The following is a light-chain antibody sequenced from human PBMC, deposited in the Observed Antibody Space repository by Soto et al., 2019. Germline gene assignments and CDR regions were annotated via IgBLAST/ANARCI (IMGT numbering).Light chain of an antibody. CDR1: TFNIGRST. CDR2: GNT. Sequence: QSVLTQPPSASGTPGQRVTISCSGSTFNIGRSTVSWYQQFPGAAPKLLIYGNTQRPLGVPVRFSGSTSDTSASLAISGLQSEDEADYYCATWNDGVFVFGIGTKVTVL. J-gene: IGLJ1*01. V-gene: IGLV1-44*01. CDR3: ATWNDGVFV.